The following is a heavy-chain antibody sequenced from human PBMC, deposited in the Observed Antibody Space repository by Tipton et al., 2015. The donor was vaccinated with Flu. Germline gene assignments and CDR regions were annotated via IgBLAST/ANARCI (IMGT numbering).Heavy chain of an antibody. D-gene: IGHD2/OR15-2a*01. V-gene: IGHV4-59*13. Sequence: TLSLTCSFSGGSISDYYYTWIRQPPGKGLEWIGSIFYTGNTDYSPSLKSRVTISLDTSKNQFSLELTSMTAADTAVYYCARVNRSWLVPWGQGTLVTVSS. CDR1: GGSISDYY. CDR2: IFYTGNT. J-gene: IGHJ5*02. CDR3: ARVNRSWLVP.